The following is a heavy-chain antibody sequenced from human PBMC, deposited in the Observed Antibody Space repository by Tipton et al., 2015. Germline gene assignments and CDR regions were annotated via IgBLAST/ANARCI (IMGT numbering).Heavy chain of an antibody. D-gene: IGHD1-1*01. CDR1: GFTFSDYA. CDR3: ARVPAQLVRDYFDY. CDR2: ISASGSSI. V-gene: IGHV3-48*02. J-gene: IGHJ4*02. Sequence: SLRLSCAASGFTFSDYAMNWVRQAPGKGLEWVSSISASGSSIYYADSVKGRFTISRDNAENSLYLQMNSLRDEDTAVYYCARVPAQLVRDYFDYWGQGTLVTVSS.